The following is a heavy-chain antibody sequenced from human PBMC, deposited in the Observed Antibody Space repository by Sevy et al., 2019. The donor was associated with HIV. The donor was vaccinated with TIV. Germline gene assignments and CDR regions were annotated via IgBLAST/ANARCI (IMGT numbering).Heavy chain of an antibody. D-gene: IGHD3-9*01. V-gene: IGHV1-2*02. CDR1: TYSFTAYY. Sequence: ASVKVSCKTSTYSFTAYYIHWVRQAPGQGLEWMGWINPKAGGSGGTNYAQKFQGRVTMTSDASINTAYMELTRLTSDETAVYYCAGGGLFSPGHYADYWVQGTLVTVSS. J-gene: IGHJ4*02. CDR2: INPKAGGSGGT. CDR3: AGGGLFSPGHYADY.